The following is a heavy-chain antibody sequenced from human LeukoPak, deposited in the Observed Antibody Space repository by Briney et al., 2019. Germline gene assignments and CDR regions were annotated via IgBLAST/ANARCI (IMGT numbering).Heavy chain of an antibody. V-gene: IGHV3-7*01. CDR2: IKEDGSEK. CDR1: GFTFSSYW. Sequence: GGSLRLSCAASGFTFSSYWMSWVRQAPGKGLEWVANIKEDGSEKNFVDSVKGRFTISRDNAKNSLYLQMNSLRAEDTAVYYCARDANYYDASGLLFYDGFDIWGQGTMVTVS. D-gene: IGHD3-22*01. CDR3: ARDANYYDASGLLFYDGFDI. J-gene: IGHJ3*02.